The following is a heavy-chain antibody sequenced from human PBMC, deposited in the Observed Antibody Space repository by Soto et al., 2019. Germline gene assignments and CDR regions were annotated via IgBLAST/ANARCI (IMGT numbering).Heavy chain of an antibody. D-gene: IGHD3-16*01. CDR3: ARVRRNGLWPTGGDDAFDI. CDR1: GYTFTSYD. J-gene: IGHJ3*02. V-gene: IGHV1-8*01. CDR2: MNPNSGNT. Sequence: ASVKVSCKASGYTFTSYDINWVRQATGQGLEWMGWMNPNSGNTGYAQKFQGRVTMTRNTSISTAYMELSSLRSEDTAVYYCARVRRNGLWPTGGDDAFDIWGQGTMVTVSS.